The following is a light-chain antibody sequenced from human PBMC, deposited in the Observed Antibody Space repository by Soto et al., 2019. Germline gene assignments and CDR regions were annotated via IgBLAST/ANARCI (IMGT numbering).Light chain of an antibody. CDR1: QSFGRNY. CDR2: GAS. J-gene: IGKJ4*01. V-gene: IGKV3-20*01. CDR3: QQYATSPLT. Sequence: EIVLTQSPGTLSLSPGERATLSCRASQSFGRNYLAWQQQKPGQAPRILIYGASSRATGIPNTFSGSGCGTDFTLIISRLEPDYFAVYYCQQYATSPLTFGGGTTVEIK.